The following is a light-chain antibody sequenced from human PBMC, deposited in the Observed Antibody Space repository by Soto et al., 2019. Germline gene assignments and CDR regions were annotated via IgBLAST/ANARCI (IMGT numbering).Light chain of an antibody. CDR1: QSVSFW. V-gene: IGKV1-5*01. CDR2: DAS. J-gene: IGKJ2*03. Sequence: DIQMTQSPSTLSASVGDTVTITCRASQSVSFWLAWYQQKPGKAPKLLIYDASTLYSGVPSRFSGSRSWTEFTLTISSLQPDDFASYYCQQYNSFAPYSFGQGTKLEI. CDR3: QQYNSFAPYS.